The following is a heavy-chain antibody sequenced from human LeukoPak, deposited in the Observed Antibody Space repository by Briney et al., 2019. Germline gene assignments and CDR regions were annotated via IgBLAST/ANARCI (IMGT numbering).Heavy chain of an antibody. J-gene: IGHJ4*02. CDR3: AREDSSGLDY. D-gene: IGHD6-19*01. CDR2: ITSDGRYK. V-gene: IGHV3-21*01. Sequence: GGSLRLSCAASGFTFSNYNMNWVRQAPGKSLEWVSSITSDGRYKYYVDSVRGRFTIPRDNAKNSLYLQMNSLRAEDTAIYYCAREDSSGLDYWGQGTLVTVSS. CDR1: GFTFSNYN.